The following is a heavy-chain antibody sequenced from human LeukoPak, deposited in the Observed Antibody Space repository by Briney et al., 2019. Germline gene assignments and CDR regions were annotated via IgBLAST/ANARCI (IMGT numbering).Heavy chain of an antibody. V-gene: IGHV3-30-3*01. Sequence: GRSLRLSCAASGFTFSSYAMHWVRQAPGKGLEWVAVISYDGSNKYYADSVKGRFTISRDNSKNTLYLQMNSLRSEDTAVYYCATVPGYNWNDVFQHWGQGTLVTVSS. CDR3: ATVPGYNWNDVFQH. D-gene: IGHD1-1*01. CDR2: ISYDGSNK. J-gene: IGHJ1*01. CDR1: GFTFSSYA.